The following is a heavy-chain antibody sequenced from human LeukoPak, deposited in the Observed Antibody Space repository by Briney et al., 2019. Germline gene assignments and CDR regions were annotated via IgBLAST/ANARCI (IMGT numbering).Heavy chain of an antibody. CDR2: IDHSGSA. V-gene: IGHV4-39*07. D-gene: IGHD3-22*01. CDR3: ARETNDYFDSSAYMDV. Sequence: SETLSLTCTISGGTISSSSYYWGWIRQPPGKGLEWIGTIDHSGSAYYRPSLKSRATISVDTSKRQFSLKLSSVTAADTAVYYCARETNDYFDSSAYMDVWGQGTTVTVSS. CDR1: GGTISSSSYY. J-gene: IGHJ6*03.